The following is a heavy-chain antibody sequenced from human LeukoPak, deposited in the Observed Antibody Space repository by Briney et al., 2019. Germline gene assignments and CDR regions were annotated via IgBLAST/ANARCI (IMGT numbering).Heavy chain of an antibody. Sequence: GGSLRLSCAASGFTFSSYAMSWVRQAPGKGLEWVSAISGSGGSTYYADSVKGRFTISRDNSKNMLYLQMNSLRAEDTAVYYCARDPGWLLLLDYWGQGALVTVSS. V-gene: IGHV3-23*01. CDR2: ISGSGGST. D-gene: IGHD3-22*01. CDR1: GFTFSSYA. CDR3: ARDPGWLLLLDY. J-gene: IGHJ4*02.